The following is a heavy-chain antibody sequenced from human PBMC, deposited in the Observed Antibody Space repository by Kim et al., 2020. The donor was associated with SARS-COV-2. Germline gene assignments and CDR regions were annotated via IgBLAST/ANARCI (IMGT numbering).Heavy chain of an antibody. Sequence: SETLSLTCTVSGGSISSYYWSWIRQPPGKGLEWIGYIYYSGSTNYNPSLKSRVTISVDTSKNQFSLKLSSVPAADTAVYYCARDLSVRSSGWFHPLNYGMEVWGQGTTVTVSS. CDR3: ARDLSVRSSGWFHPLNYGMEV. CDR1: GGSISSYY. CDR2: IYYSGST. D-gene: IGHD6-19*01. V-gene: IGHV4-59*01. J-gene: IGHJ6*01.